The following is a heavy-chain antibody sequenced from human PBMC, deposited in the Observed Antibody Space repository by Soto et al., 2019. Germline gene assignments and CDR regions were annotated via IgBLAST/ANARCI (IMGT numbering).Heavy chain of an antibody. Sequence: PSETLSLTCAVYGGSFSGYYWSWIRQPPGKGLEWIGEINHSGSTNYNPSLKSRVTISVDTSKNQFSLKLSPVTAADTAVYYCARSQTTVTSYEYWGQGTLVTVSS. CDR1: GGSFSGYY. CDR2: INHSGST. V-gene: IGHV4-34*01. D-gene: IGHD4-17*01. CDR3: ARSQTTVTSYEY. J-gene: IGHJ4*02.